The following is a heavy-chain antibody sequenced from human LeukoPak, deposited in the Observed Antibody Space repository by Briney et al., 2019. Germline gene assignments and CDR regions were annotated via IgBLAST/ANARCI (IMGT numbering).Heavy chain of an antibody. Sequence: PGRSLRLSCAASGFTFSTYGMNWVRQAPGKGLEWVSGISPSGDITYYADSVMGRFGISRDNPKSTVSLQMSSLRAEDTALYYCVRDLHWGGFDVWGQGTMVTVSS. J-gene: IGHJ3*01. CDR1: GFTFSTYG. CDR2: ISPSGDIT. V-gene: IGHV3-23*01. D-gene: IGHD7-27*01. CDR3: VRDLHWGGFDV.